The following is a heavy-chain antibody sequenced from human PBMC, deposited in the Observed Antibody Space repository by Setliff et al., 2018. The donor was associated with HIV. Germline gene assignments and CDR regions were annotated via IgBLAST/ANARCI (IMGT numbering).Heavy chain of an antibody. CDR2: IYYSGST. CDR3: ARVIPYDSGGNYYEPTPDWYFDL. V-gene: IGHV4-39*02. J-gene: IGHJ2*01. CDR1: GGSISSGSYS. Sequence: PSETLSLTCTVSGGSISSGSYSWGWIRQPPGKGLEWIGSIYYSGSTYYNPSLKSRVTISVDTSKNHFSLKLSSVTAADTAVYYCARVIPYDSGGNYYEPTPDWYFDLWGRGTLVTVSS. D-gene: IGHD3-22*01.